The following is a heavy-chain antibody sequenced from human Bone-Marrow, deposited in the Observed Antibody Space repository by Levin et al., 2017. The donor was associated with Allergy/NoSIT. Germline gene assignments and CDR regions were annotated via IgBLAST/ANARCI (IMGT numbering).Heavy chain of an antibody. V-gene: IGHV1-2*02. CDR3: ARGRLEPGGFLKYYMDV. D-gene: IGHD6-25*01. CDR2: INPHNDAT. Sequence: GESLKISCKASDYIFSDYYIQWVRQTPGQGLEWVGWINPHNDATHYAEKFQGRVTITGDTSMSTSFMELSNLESDDTAVYYCARGRLEPGGFLKYYMDVWGKGTTVFVS. CDR1: DYIFSDYY. J-gene: IGHJ6*03.